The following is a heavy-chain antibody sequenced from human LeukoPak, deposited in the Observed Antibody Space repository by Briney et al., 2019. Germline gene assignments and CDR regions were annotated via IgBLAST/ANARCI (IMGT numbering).Heavy chain of an antibody. D-gene: IGHD1-26*01. Sequence: GGSLRLPCAASGFTFSSIAMSWVRQAPDKGLEWVSTISGSGGGTYYADSVKGRFTISRDDSKNTLYLQMNSLRADDTAVYYCAKDLGRYRNNFFDYWGQGNLVTVSS. J-gene: IGHJ4*02. CDR2: ISGSGGGT. CDR3: AKDLGRYRNNFFDY. CDR1: GFTFSSIA. V-gene: IGHV3-23*01.